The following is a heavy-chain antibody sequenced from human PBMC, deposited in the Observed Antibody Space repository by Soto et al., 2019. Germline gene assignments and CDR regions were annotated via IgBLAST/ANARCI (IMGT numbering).Heavy chain of an antibody. CDR2: ISQSGNT. V-gene: IGHV4-34*01. J-gene: IGHJ4*02. Sequence: SETLSLTCSIYSGSFSCYCWSWIRQPPGKGLEWIGEISQSGNTNYSPSLKSRVSIPIDTSKKQFSLNLASVSAADTAVYYCARAPKVSGSSQTRPDFWGQGTLVTSPQ. D-gene: IGHD6-6*01. CDR3: ARAPKVSGSSQTRPDF. CDR1: SGSFSCYC.